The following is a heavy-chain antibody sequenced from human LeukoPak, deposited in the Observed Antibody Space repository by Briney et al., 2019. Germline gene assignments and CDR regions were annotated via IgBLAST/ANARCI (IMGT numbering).Heavy chain of an antibody. CDR2: ISYDGSNK. CDR1: GFTFSSYC. J-gene: IGHJ4*02. CDR3: AKGYYADYGDH. D-gene: IGHD4-17*01. Sequence: GGSLRLSCAASGFTFSSYCMHWVRQPPGKGLEWVAVISYDGSNKYYADSVKGRFTISRDNSEYTLYLQMNSLRVEDTAVYYCAKGYYADYGDHWGQGTLVTVSS. V-gene: IGHV3-30*18.